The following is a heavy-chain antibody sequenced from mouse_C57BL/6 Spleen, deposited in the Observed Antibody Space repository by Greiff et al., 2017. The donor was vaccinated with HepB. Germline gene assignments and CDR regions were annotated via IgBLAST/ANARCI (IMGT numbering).Heavy chain of an antibody. D-gene: IGHD1-1*01. V-gene: IGHV1-18*01. CDR1: GYTFTDYN. CDR3: ARKDLLRYWYFDV. Sequence: VQLQQSGPELVKPGASVKIPCKASGYTFTDYNMDWVKQSHGKSLEWIGDINPNNGGTIYNQKFKGKATLTVDKSSSTAYMELRSLTSEDTAVYYCARKDLLRYWYFDVWGTGTTVTVSS. J-gene: IGHJ1*03. CDR2: INPNNGGT.